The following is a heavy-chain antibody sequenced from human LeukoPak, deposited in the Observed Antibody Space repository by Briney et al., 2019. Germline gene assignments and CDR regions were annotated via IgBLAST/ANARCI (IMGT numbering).Heavy chain of an antibody. CDR3: ARDCNYYDILTGGFVYYYYGMDV. CDR1: GFTFSSYG. J-gene: IGHJ6*02. V-gene: IGHV3-30*03. D-gene: IGHD3-9*01. Sequence: GGSLRLSCAASGFTFSSYGMHWVRQAPGKGLEWVAVISYDGSNKYYADSVKGRFTISRDNSKNTLYLQMNSLRAEDTAVYYCARDCNYYDILTGGFVYYYYGMDVWGQGTTVTVSS. CDR2: ISYDGSNK.